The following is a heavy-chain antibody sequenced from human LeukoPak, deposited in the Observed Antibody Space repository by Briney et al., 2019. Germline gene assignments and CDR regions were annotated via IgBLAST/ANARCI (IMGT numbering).Heavy chain of an antibody. CDR3: AKRLGYCSGGSCYLQDAFDI. D-gene: IGHD2-15*01. CDR1: GGSVSSGTYY. Sequence: SETLSLTCTVSGGSVSSGTYYWSWIRQPPGKGLEWIGEIYHSGSTNYNPSLKSRVTISVDKSKNQFSLKLSSVTAADTAVYYCAKRLGYCSGGSCYLQDAFDIWGQGTMVTVSS. CDR2: IYHSGST. V-gene: IGHV4-39*07. J-gene: IGHJ3*02.